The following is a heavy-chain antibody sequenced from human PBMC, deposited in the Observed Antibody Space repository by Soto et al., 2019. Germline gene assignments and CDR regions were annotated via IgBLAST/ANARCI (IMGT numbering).Heavy chain of an antibody. V-gene: IGHV2-5*02. CDR2: IYWDDDK. CDR1: GFSLSTNGVG. J-gene: IGHJ4*02. CDR3: AHRIAAPGYFYY. D-gene: IGHD6-6*01. Sequence: SGPTLVNPTQTLTLTCTFSGFSLSTNGVGVGWIRQPPGKALEWLALIYWDDDKRYSPSLKSRLTITMDTSKNQVVLTMTDMDPVDTATYYCAHRIAAPGYFYYWSQGNLVTVS.